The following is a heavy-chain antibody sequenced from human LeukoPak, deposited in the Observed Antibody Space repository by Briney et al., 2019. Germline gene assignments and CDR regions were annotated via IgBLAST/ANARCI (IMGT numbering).Heavy chain of an antibody. D-gene: IGHD6-6*01. CDR2: ISYDGTNK. CDR3: ARAHLSSASTDYMTV. Sequence: GGSLRLSCAASGFTFNSYGMHWVRQVPGKGLEWVAIISYDGTNKYYADSVKGRFTISRDSSKNTLYLQMNSLRPEDTAVYYCARAHLSSASTDYMTVWGKGTTVTVSS. J-gene: IGHJ6*03. CDR1: GFTFNSYG. V-gene: IGHV3-30*03.